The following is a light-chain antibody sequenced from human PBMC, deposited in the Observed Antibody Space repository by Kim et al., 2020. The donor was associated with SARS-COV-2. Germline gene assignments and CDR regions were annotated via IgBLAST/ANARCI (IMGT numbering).Light chain of an antibody. CDR2: EVS. Sequence: GQSFTISCTGTSSDVGGYNLVSWYQQHPGKAPQLMIYEVSKRPSGVSDRFSGSKSGNTASLTISGLQADDEADYYCCSYARSNTLLFGGGTKLTVL. J-gene: IGLJ2*01. CDR3: CSYARSNTLL. V-gene: IGLV2-23*02. CDR1: SSDVGGYNL.